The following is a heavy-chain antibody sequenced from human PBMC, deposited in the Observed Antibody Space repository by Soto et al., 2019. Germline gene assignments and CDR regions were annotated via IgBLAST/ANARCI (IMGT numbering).Heavy chain of an antibody. V-gene: IGHV3-74*01. J-gene: IGHJ3*02. CDR3: TTLSSEVSYSAFDI. D-gene: IGHD2-21*01. Sequence: EVQLVESGGGLVQPGGSLRLSCAASGFSFSNYWVHWVRHASGKGLVWVSRVTPDGRSTSYADSVKGRFTVSRDNAKNTVSVEMNSLRVEDTAVYYCTTLSSEVSYSAFDIWGQGTVIIVSS. CDR2: VTPDGRST. CDR1: GFSFSNYW.